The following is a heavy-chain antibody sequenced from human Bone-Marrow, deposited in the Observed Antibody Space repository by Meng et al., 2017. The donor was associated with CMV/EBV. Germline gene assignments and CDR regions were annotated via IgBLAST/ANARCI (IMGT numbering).Heavy chain of an antibody. CDR3: ARPITIFGVGVDAFDI. J-gene: IGHJ3*02. V-gene: IGHV4-38-2*02. CDR1: GYSISSGYY. CDR2: IYHSGST. Sequence: SETLSLTCTVSGYSISSGYYWGWIRQPPGKGLEWIGSIYHSGSTYYNPSLKSRVTISVDTSKNQFSLKLSSVTAADTAVYYCARPITIFGVGVDAFDIWGQGTMVTVSS. D-gene: IGHD3-3*01.